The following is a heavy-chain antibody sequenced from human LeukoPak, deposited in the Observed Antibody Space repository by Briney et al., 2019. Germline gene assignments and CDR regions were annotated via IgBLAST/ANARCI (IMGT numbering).Heavy chain of an antibody. CDR2: VGAYDGDT. Sequence: ASVKVSCKASGYTFTNYGISWVRQAPGQGLEWIGWVGAYDGDTNNAEKVQGRVTMTTDTSTSTAYLELRSLRSDDTAVYYCARDYDRWNNDCFDPWGQGTLVIVSS. J-gene: IGHJ5*02. CDR1: GYTFTNYG. CDR3: ARDYDRWNNDCFDP. V-gene: IGHV1-18*01. D-gene: IGHD1/OR15-1a*01.